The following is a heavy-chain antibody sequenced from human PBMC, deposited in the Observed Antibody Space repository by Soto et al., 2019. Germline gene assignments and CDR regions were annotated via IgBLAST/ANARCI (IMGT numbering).Heavy chain of an antibody. CDR1: GFTFSGYA. CDR3: AKDPSYQLLWLQSSSDHQSFDY. V-gene: IGHV3-23*01. Sequence: EVQLLESGGGLVQPGGSLRLSCAVSGFTFSGYAMSWVRQAPGKGLEWVSAISGSGGETYYADSVKGRFTISRDTSKNTLYLQMDSLRAEDTAVYYCAKDPSYQLLWLQSSSDHQSFDYWGQGTLVTVSS. D-gene: IGHD2-2*01. J-gene: IGHJ4*02. CDR2: ISGSGGET.